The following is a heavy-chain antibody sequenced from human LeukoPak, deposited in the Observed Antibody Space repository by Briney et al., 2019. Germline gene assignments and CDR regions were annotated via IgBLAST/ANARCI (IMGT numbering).Heavy chain of an antibody. D-gene: IGHD3-16*01. Sequence: HAGGSLRLSCAASGFTFSSYAMSWVRQAPGKGLEGVSAISGSGGSTYYADSVKGRFTISRDNSKNTLYLQMNSLRAEDTAVYYCARGATFGGTQGAYYYYGMDVWGQGTTVTVSS. J-gene: IGHJ6*02. CDR3: ARGATFGGTQGAYYYYGMDV. CDR2: ISGSGGST. CDR1: GFTFSSYA. V-gene: IGHV3-23*01.